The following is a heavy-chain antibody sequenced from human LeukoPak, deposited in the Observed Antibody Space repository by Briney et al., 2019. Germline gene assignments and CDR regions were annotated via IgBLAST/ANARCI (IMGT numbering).Heavy chain of an antibody. D-gene: IGHD6-13*01. CDR3: AKDQYSSSWYFPFDY. V-gene: IGHV3-30*02. CDR1: GFTFSSYG. Sequence: GGSLRLSCAASGFTFSSYGMHWVRQAPGKGLEWVAFIRYDGSNKYYADSVKGRFTISRDNSKNTLYLQMNSLRAEDTAVYYCAKDQYSSSWYFPFDYWGQETLVTVSS. CDR2: IRYDGSNK. J-gene: IGHJ4*02.